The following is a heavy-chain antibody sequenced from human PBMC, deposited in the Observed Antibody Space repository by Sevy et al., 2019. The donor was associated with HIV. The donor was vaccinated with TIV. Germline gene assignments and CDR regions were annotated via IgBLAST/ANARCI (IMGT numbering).Heavy chain of an antibody. Sequence: ASVKVSCKASGYTFTGYYMHWVRQAPGQGLEWMGWINPNSGGTNYAQKFQGRVTMTRDTSISTAYMELSRLRSDDTAVYYCARDRQSAGFDAFDIWGQGTMVTVS. J-gene: IGHJ3*02. CDR3: ARDRQSAGFDAFDI. V-gene: IGHV1-2*02. CDR2: INPNSGGT. D-gene: IGHD6-25*01. CDR1: GYTFTGYY.